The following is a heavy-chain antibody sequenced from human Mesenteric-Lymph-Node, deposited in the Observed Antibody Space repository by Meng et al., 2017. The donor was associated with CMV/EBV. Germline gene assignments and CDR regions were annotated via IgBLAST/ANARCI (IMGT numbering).Heavy chain of an antibody. CDR2: ISSSGTTV. D-gene: IGHD5-12*01. Sequence: GESLKISCAASGFNFNDYYMSWIRQAPGRGLEWVSYISSSGTTVFYADSVKGRFTISRDNAKNSLYLQMNSLRAEDTAVYYCARALSGYDSEFDFWGQGTLVTVPQ. V-gene: IGHV3-11*01. CDR3: ARALSGYDSEFDF. CDR1: GFNFNDYY. J-gene: IGHJ4*02.